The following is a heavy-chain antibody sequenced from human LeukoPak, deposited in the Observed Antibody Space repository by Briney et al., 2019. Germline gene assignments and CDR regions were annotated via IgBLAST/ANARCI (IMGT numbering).Heavy chain of an antibody. CDR2: ISGSGGRT. J-gene: IGHJ4*02. CDR3: ARDYGGSSPFDY. CDR1: GFTFDDYG. D-gene: IGHD4-23*01. Sequence: PGGSLRLSCAASGFTFDDYGMSWVRQAPGKGLEWVSGISGSGGRTYYAESVKGRFTISRDNNENTLYLQMNSLRAEDTAVYYCARDYGGSSPFDYWGQGTLVTVSS. V-gene: IGHV3-23*01.